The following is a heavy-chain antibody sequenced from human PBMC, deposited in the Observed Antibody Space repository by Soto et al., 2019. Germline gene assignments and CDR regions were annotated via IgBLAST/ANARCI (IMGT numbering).Heavy chain of an antibody. CDR2: IYYSGST. J-gene: IGHJ4*02. CDR1: GGSISSSSYY. CDR3: ASFSAGAPSFCSSTSCYSYGYFDY. V-gene: IGHV4-39*01. D-gene: IGHD2-2*01. Sequence: SETLSLTCTVSGGSISSSSYYWGWIRQPPGKGLEWIGSIYYSGSTYYNPSLKSRVTISVDTSKNQFSLKLSSVTAADTAVYYCASFSAGAPSFCSSTSCYSYGYFDYWGQGTLVTVSS.